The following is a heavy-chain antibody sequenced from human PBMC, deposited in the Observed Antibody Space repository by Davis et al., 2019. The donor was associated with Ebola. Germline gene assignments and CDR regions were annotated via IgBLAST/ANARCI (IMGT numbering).Heavy chain of an antibody. CDR3: AKGSVTIFGVAPDYYGMDV. Sequence: GESLKIPFAAPGFTFSAYIMNWVRQAPGKGLEWVSYISDSSTTIYYADSVKGRFTISRDNSKNTLYLQMNSLRAEDTAVYYCAKGSVTIFGVAPDYYGMDVWGKGTTVTVSS. J-gene: IGHJ6*04. CDR2: ISDSSTTI. D-gene: IGHD3-3*01. CDR1: GFTFSAYI. V-gene: IGHV3-48*01.